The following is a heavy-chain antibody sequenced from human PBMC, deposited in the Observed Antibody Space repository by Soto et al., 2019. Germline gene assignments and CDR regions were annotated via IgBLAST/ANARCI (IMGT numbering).Heavy chain of an antibody. D-gene: IGHD6-6*01. CDR1: GGSFSGYY. CDR3: AREDSYYFDY. Sequence: SETMSLTCAVYGGSFSGYYWSWIRQPPGKGLEWIGEINHSGSTNYNPSLKSRVTISVDTSKNQFSLKLSSVTAADTAVYYCAREDSYYFDYWGQGTLVTVSS. V-gene: IGHV4-34*01. CDR2: INHSGST. J-gene: IGHJ4*02.